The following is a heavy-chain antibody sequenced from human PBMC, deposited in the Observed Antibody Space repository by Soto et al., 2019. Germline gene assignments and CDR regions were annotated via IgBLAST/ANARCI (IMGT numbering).Heavy chain of an antibody. Sequence: GGSLRLSCAASGFTFSSYSMNWVRQAPGKGLEWVSSISSSSSYIYYADSVKGRFTISRDNAKNSLYLQMNSLRAEDTAVYYCARQDSTHAFDIWGQGTMVTVSS. CDR3: ARQDSTHAFDI. D-gene: IGHD2-21*01. V-gene: IGHV3-21*01. CDR2: ISSSSSYI. CDR1: GFTFSSYS. J-gene: IGHJ3*02.